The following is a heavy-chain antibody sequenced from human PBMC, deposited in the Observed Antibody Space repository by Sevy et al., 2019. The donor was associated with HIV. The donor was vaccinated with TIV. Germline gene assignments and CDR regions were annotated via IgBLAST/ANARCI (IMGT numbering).Heavy chain of an antibody. CDR3: ARDRGDYNNYDDAFDI. Sequence: GGSLRLSCVASGFTFRSYKMNWVRQAPGKGLEWVSSISTGGSYIYYADSMKGRFTISRDNAKNSLFLQMNSLRAEDTAVYYCARDRGDYNNYDDAFDIWGPGTMVTVSS. J-gene: IGHJ3*02. CDR2: ISTGGSYI. CDR1: GFTFRSYK. D-gene: IGHD4-4*01. V-gene: IGHV3-21*01.